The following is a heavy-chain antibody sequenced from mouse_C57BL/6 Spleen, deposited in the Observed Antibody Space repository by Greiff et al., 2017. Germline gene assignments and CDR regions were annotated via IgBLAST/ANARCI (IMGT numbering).Heavy chain of an antibody. CDR3: ARSPYYGSSYGYFDV. D-gene: IGHD1-1*01. J-gene: IGHJ1*03. CDR2: ILPGSGST. V-gene: IGHV1-9*01. CDR1: GYTFTGYW. Sequence: VKLQESGAELMKPGASVKLSCKATGYTFTGYWIEWVKQRPGHGLEWIGEILPGSGSTNYNEKFKGKATFTADTSSNTAYMQLSRLTTEDSAISYCARSPYYGSSYGYFDVWGTGTTVTVSS.